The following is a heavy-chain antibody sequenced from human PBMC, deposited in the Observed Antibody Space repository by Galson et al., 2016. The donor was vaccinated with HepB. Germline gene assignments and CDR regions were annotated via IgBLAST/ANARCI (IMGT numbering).Heavy chain of an antibody. V-gene: IGHV1-3*04. J-gene: IGHJ4*02. CDR2: INTANGDT. D-gene: IGHD3-22*01. CDR1: GYTFTKYV. Sequence: VQVSCKASGYTFTKYVLHWVRQDPGQRLEWMGWINTANGDTSYSPKFQGRVTLSRDTSASTTHLELSRLTSEDTAVYYCARLAYSDTSYWGQGTLVTVSS. CDR3: ARLAYSDTSY.